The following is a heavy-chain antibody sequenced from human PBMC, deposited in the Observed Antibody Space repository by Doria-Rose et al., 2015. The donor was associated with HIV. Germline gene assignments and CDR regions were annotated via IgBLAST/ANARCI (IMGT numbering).Heavy chain of an antibody. CDR2: IFSDDER. CDR3: ARIKSSRWYHKYYFDF. Sequence: ESGPVLVKPTETLTLTCTVSGGSLSSPGMGVSWIRQPPGKALEWLANIFSDDERSYKTSLKSRLTISRGTSKRQVVLTMTDMDPVDTATYYCARIKSSRWYHKYYFDFWGQGTLVIVSA. D-gene: IGHD6-13*01. V-gene: IGHV2-26*01. J-gene: IGHJ4*02. CDR1: GGSLSSPGMG.